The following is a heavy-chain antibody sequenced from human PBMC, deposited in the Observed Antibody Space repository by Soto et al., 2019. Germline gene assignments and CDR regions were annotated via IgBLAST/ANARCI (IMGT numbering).Heavy chain of an antibody. J-gene: IGHJ5*01. CDR3: STRAYDTTGYYRFDP. Sequence: SETLSLTCAVYGGSFSGNSWTWIGKSSGKGMEWIGDIKHSGRANYSPSLKSRGTISLDTSKNQFSLTLSAVTAADTAMYNCSTRAYDTTGYYRFDPWVQGTLVTVSS. CDR2: IKHSGRA. CDR1: GGSFSGNS. D-gene: IGHD3-22*01. V-gene: IGHV4-34*01.